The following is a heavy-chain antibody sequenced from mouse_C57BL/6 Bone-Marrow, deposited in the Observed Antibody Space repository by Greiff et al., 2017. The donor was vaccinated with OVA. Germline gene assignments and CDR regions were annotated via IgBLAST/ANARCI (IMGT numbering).Heavy chain of an antibody. D-gene: IGHD1-1*01. CDR1: GFNIKDDY. V-gene: IGHV14-4*01. Sequence: EVQRVESGAELVRPGASVKLSCTASGFNIKDDYMHWVKQRPEQGLEWIGWIDPENGDTEYASKFQGKATITADTSSNTAYLQLSSLTSEDTAVYYCLYYYGSRRYFDVWGTGTTVTVSS. J-gene: IGHJ1*03. CDR3: LYYYGSRRYFDV. CDR2: IDPENGDT.